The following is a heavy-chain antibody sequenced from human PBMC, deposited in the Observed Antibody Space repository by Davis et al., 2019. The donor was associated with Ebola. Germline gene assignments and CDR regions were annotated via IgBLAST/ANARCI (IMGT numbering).Heavy chain of an antibody. J-gene: IGHJ5*02. CDR2: VSRSGDT. D-gene: IGHD4-17*01. V-gene: IGHV4-34*01. CDR3: ARTALTSISDSGLGYNYFDP. Sequence: MPSETLSLTCAVYGGSFSGYFWSWIRQPPGKGLEWIGEVSRSGDTNYNPSVEGRVTLLLDAPKNQFSLSLKSVTAADTAVYYCARTALTSISDSGLGYNYFDPWGQGTLVTVSS. CDR1: GGSFSGYF.